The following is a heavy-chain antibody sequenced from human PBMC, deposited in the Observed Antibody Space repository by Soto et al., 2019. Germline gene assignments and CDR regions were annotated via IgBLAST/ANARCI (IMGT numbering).Heavy chain of an antibody. V-gene: IGHV1-8*01. CDR1: GYTFTSYD. D-gene: IGHD6-19*01. CDR3: ARGDRRAVAPTMYAFDI. J-gene: IGHJ3*02. Sequence: QVQLVQSGAEVKKPGASVKVSCKASGYTFTSYDINWVRQATGQGLEWMGWMNPNSGNTGYAQNFQGRVTMTRNTSISTAYMELSSLRSEDTAVYYCARGDRRAVAPTMYAFDIWGQGTMVTVSS. CDR2: MNPNSGNT.